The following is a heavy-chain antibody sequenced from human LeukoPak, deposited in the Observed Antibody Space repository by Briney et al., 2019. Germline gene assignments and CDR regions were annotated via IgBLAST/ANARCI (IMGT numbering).Heavy chain of an antibody. CDR1: GFTFSTYA. CDR3: AKDNRRHYTSGPNPDSLH. D-gene: IGHD6-19*01. Sequence: GGSLRLSCAASGFTFSTYAMSWVRQAPGKGLEWVSGISWNSGSIDYADSVKGRFTISRDNAKNSLYLQMNSLRVEDTAFYYCAKDNRRHYTSGPNPDSLHWGQGALVTVSS. CDR2: ISWNSGSI. J-gene: IGHJ4*02. V-gene: IGHV3-9*01.